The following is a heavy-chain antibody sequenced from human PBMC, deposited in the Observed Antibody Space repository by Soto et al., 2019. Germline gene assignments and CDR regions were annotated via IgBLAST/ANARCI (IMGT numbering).Heavy chain of an antibody. CDR3: ARDQQITGHFDY. D-gene: IGHD1-20*01. V-gene: IGHV4-61*08. Sequence: LDTLSLSCTVSGFSVSSGGYYWSWIRQPPGKGLEWIGYIYYSGSTNYNPSLKSQVTISVDTSKNQFSLKLSSVTAADTAVYYCARDQQITGHFDYWGQGTLVTVSS. CDR2: IYYSGST. CDR1: GFSVSSGGYY. J-gene: IGHJ4*02.